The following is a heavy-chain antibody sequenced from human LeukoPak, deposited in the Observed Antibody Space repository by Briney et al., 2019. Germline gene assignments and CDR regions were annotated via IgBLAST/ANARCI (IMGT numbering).Heavy chain of an antibody. Sequence: GASVKVSCTASGYTFTSDGISWVRQAPGQGLEWMGWINPYDGHTNYAQKFQGRVTMTTDTSTRIVYMELRSLRSDDTAVYYCARDLIAAAGEFDYWGQGTLVNVSS. D-gene: IGHD6-13*01. V-gene: IGHV1-18*01. J-gene: IGHJ4*02. CDR1: GYTFTSDG. CDR2: INPYDGHT. CDR3: ARDLIAAAGEFDY.